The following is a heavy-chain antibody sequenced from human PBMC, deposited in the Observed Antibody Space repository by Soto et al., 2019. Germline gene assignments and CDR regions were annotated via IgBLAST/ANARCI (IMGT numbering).Heavy chain of an antibody. CDR3: ARDREHLGEFLRGAFDI. CDR1: GGTFSSYT. D-gene: IGHD3-16*01. Sequence: ASVKVSCKASGGTFSSYTISWVRQAPGQGLEWMGRIIPILGIANYAQKFQGRVTITADKSTSTAYMELSSLRSEDTAVYYCARDREHLGEFLRGAFDIWGQGTMVTVSS. CDR2: IIPILGIA. J-gene: IGHJ3*02. V-gene: IGHV1-69*04.